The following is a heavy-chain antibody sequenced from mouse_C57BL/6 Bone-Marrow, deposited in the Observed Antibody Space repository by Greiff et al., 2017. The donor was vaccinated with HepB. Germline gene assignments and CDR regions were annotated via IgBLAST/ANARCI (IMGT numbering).Heavy chain of an antibody. Sequence: EVKLVESGGGLVQPGGSMKLSCVASGFTFSNYWMNWVRQSPEKGLEWVAQIRLKSDNYATHYAESVKGRFPISRDDSKSSVYLQMNNLRAEDTGIYYCTGTIYYYGSSSSMDYWGQGTSVTVSS. V-gene: IGHV6-3*01. CDR1: GFTFSNYW. J-gene: IGHJ4*01. D-gene: IGHD1-1*01. CDR2: IRLKSDNYAT. CDR3: TGTIYYYGSSSSMDY.